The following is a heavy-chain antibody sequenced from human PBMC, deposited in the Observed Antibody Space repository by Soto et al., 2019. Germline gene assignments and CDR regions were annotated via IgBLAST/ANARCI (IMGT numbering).Heavy chain of an antibody. V-gene: IGHV1-18*01. Sequence: AAVKVSCKASGYTFTSYGISWVRQAPGQGLEWMGWISAYNGNTNYAQKLQGRVTMTTDTSTSTAYMELRSLRSDDTAVYYCARDGGGYPTADSYYYGMDVWGEVTTVTVYS. CDR2: ISAYNGNT. J-gene: IGHJ6*04. D-gene: IGHD5-12*01. CDR1: GYTFTSYG. CDR3: ARDGGGYPTADSYYYGMDV.